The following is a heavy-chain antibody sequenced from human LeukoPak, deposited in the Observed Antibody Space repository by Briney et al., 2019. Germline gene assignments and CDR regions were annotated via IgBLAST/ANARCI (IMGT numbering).Heavy chain of an antibody. CDR3: AKIPPAVFSSGNDY. Sequence: GGSLRLSCAASGFTFSSYAMSWVRQAPGKGLEWVSAISGSGGSTYYADSVKGRFTISRDNSKNTLYPQMNSLRAEDTAVYYCAKIPPAVFSSGNDYWGQGTLVTVSS. D-gene: IGHD6-19*01. J-gene: IGHJ4*02. CDR1: GFTFSSYA. CDR2: ISGSGGST. V-gene: IGHV3-23*01.